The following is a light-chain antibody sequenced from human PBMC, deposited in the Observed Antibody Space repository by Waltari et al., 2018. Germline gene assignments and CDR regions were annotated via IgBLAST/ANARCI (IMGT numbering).Light chain of an antibody. V-gene: IGKV1-6*01. J-gene: IGKJ4*01. CDR3: LQDYDYPLI. CDR1: QVIETD. CDR2: SAS. Sequence: AIQMTQSPSSLSASVGDRVTLTCRASQVIETDLGWYQQKPGKAPNLLIHSASTLQGGVPSRFSGSGSGTDFTLTINGLQPEDFATYYCLQDYDYPLIFVGGTKVEIK.